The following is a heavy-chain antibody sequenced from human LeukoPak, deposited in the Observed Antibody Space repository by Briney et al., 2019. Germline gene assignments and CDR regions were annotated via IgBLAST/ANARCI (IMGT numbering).Heavy chain of an antibody. D-gene: IGHD3-3*01. V-gene: IGHV3-11*04. CDR2: ISSSGSTI. CDR1: GFTFSDYY. J-gene: IGHJ1*01. CDR3: ARDWSMGRKLFQH. Sequence: GGSLRLSCAASGFTFSDYYMSWIRQAPGKGLEWVSYISSSGSTIYYADSVKGRFTISRDNAKNSLYLQMNSLRAEDTAVYYCARDWSMGRKLFQHWGQGTLVTVSS.